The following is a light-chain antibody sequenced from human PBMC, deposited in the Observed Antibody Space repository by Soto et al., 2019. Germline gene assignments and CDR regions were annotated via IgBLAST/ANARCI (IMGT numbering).Light chain of an antibody. J-gene: IGKJ1*01. CDR1: QDISNW. V-gene: IGKV1-12*01. Sequence: IQMTQSPSSVSASVGGIFTISCRASQDISNWVAWYQQKPGKAPNLLIHSASILQSGVPSRFSGSGSGTDFTLTISRLEPEDFAVYYCQQYGSSPKTFGQGTKVDIK. CDR3: QQYGSSPKT. CDR2: SAS.